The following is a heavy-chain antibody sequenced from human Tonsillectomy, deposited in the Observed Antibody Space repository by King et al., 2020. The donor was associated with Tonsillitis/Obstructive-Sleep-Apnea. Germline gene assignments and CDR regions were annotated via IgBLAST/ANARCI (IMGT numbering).Heavy chain of an antibody. CDR1: GFSHSSNGMS. V-gene: IGHV2-70*04. J-gene: IGHJ4*02. CDR3: ARARVTMVEGVALPYYFDY. Sequence: VTLKESGPALVRPTQTLTLTCTYSGFSHSSNGMSVRWIRQTPGKALEWLARIDWDDDRYYRTSLKTSLSISRDTSNKEVVLTMTNLDPVDTATYYCARARVTMVEGVALPYYFDYWGLGTLVTVSS. CDR2: IDWDDDR. D-gene: IGHD3-10*01.